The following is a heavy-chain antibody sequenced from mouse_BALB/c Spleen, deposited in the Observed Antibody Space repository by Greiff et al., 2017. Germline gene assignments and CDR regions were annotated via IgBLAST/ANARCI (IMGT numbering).Heavy chain of an antibody. Sequence: EVKLMESGGGLVKPGGSLKLSCAASGFTFSSYTMSWVRQTPEKRLEWVATISSGGSYTYYPDSVKGRFTISRDNAKNTLYLQMSSLKSEDTAMYYCTRDRYGNIYYYAMDYWGQGTSGTVSS. CDR2: ISSGGSYT. V-gene: IGHV5-6-4*01. D-gene: IGHD2-10*02. CDR3: TRDRYGNIYYYAMDY. CDR1: GFTFSSYT. J-gene: IGHJ4*01.